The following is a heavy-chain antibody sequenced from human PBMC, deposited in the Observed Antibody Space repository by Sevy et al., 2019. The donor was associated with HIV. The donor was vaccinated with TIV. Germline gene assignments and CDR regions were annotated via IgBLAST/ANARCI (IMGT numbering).Heavy chain of an antibody. J-gene: IGHJ3*02. Sequence: SETLSLTCSVSGASISSYYWSWIRQPPGKGLEWIGYIYYSGSTNYNPSLKSRVTISVDTSKNQFSLKLSSVTAADTAVYYCVGDYYGSGAVHAFDICGQGTMVTVSS. D-gene: IGHD3-10*01. CDR1: GASISSYY. CDR3: VGDYYGSGAVHAFDI. V-gene: IGHV4-59*01. CDR2: IYYSGST.